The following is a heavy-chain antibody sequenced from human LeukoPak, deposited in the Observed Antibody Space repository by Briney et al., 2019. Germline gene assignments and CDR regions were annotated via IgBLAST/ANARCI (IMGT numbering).Heavy chain of an antibody. CDR1: GYTFTSCD. J-gene: IGHJ5*02. CDR3: AREHNWDYVGDRRFDP. CDR2: MNANSGNT. D-gene: IGHD1-7*01. V-gene: IGHV1-8*01. Sequence: ASVKVSCKASGYTFTSCDINWVRQATGHGLEWMGWMNANSGNTGYAQKFQGRVTMTRNTSISTAYMELSSLTSEDTAVYYCAREHNWDYVGDRRFDPWGQGTLVTVS.